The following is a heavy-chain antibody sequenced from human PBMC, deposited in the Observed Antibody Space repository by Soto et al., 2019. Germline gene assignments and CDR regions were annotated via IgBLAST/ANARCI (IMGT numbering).Heavy chain of an antibody. CDR1: GGTFSGYA. Sequence: SVKVSCKASGGTFSGYAISWVRQAPGQGLEWMGEVIPMFGTSNYAQKFQGRVTITADESTSTAYMELSSLRSEDTAVYYCARGSCSSTSCYKEYYFDLWGQGTLVTVSS. CDR3: ARGSCSSTSCYKEYYFDL. CDR2: VIPMFGTS. V-gene: IGHV1-69*13. D-gene: IGHD2-2*02. J-gene: IGHJ4*02.